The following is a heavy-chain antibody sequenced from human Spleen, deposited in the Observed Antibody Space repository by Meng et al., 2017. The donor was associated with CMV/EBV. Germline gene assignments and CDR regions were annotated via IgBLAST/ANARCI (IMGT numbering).Heavy chain of an antibody. D-gene: IGHD5-12*01. Sequence: ASVKVSCKVFGDTLSELSIHWVRQTPGQGLEWMGWINPNSGGTNYAQKFQGRVTMTRDTSISTAYMELSRLRSDDTAVYYCARSRYSGYDWDYWGQGTLVTVSS. CDR1: GDTLSELS. V-gene: IGHV1-2*02. CDR3: ARSRYSGYDWDY. CDR2: INPNSGGT. J-gene: IGHJ4*02.